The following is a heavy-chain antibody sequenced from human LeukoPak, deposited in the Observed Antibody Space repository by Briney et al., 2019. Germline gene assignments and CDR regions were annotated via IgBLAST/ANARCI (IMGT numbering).Heavy chain of an antibody. CDR3: AKAGNYYDSSGFETEFDY. J-gene: IGHJ4*02. CDR1: GFTFSSYA. D-gene: IGHD3-22*01. CDR2: ISYDGSNK. Sequence: GGSLRLSCAASGFTFSSYAMSWVRQAPGKGLEWVAVISYDGSNKYYADSVKGRFTISRDSSKNTLYLQMNSLRAEDTAVYYCAKAGNYYDSSGFETEFDYWGQGTLVTVSS. V-gene: IGHV3-30*18.